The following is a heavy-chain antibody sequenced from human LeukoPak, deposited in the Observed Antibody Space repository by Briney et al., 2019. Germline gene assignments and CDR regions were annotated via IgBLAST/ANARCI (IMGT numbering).Heavy chain of an antibody. Sequence: VASVKVSCKASRYTFTGYYMHWVRQAPGQGLEWMGWINPNSGGTNYAQKFQGRVTMTRDTSISTAYMELSRLRSDDTAVYYCARGSVLRYFDWLLTSGFDPWGQGTLVTVSS. V-gene: IGHV1-2*02. J-gene: IGHJ5*02. CDR3: ARGSVLRYFDWLLTSGFDP. CDR1: RYTFTGYY. D-gene: IGHD3-9*01. CDR2: INPNSGGT.